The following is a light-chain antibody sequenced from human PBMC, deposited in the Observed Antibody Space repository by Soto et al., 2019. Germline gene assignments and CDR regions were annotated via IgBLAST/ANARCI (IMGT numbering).Light chain of an antibody. CDR2: GNS. V-gene: IGLV1-40*01. J-gene: IGLJ2*01. CDR1: SSNIGAGYD. Sequence: QSVLTQPPSVSGAPGQRVTISCTGSSSNIGAGYDVHWYQQLPGTAPKLLIYGNSNRPSGVPERFSGSKSGTSASLAITGLYEEDEADYYCQSYDSSLSVVFGGGTKVTVL. CDR3: QSYDSSLSVV.